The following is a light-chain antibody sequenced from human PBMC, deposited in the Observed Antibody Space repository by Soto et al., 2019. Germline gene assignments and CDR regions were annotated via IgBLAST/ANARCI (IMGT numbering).Light chain of an antibody. CDR3: LPSETQWA. Sequence: DTEKSQSASNLSASIGHRVNITCRASQTISDWLAWHQQKPGKAPKILIYKASSLESGVPSRFSGSGSGKEFTLSISSMPPEDFATYYCLPSETQWAFGQGTKVDIK. CDR1: QTISDW. CDR2: KAS. J-gene: IGKJ1*01. V-gene: IGKV1-5*03.